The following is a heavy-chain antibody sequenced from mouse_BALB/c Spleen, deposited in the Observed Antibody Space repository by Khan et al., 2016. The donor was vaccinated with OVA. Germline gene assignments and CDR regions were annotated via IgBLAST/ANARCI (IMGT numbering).Heavy chain of an antibody. CDR3: TRFGDHFAY. D-gene: IGHD2-13*01. J-gene: IGHJ3*01. CDR2: IYPENSDT. CDR1: GYTFTSYW. Sequence: VQLKESGTVLARPGTSVKMSCKASGYTFTSYWMHWVKQRPGQGLEWIGAIYPENSDTRYNQKFKGKATLTAVTSTGTAYMELNSLTNEDSAVYYGTRFGDHFAYWGQGTLVTVSA. V-gene: IGHV1-5*01.